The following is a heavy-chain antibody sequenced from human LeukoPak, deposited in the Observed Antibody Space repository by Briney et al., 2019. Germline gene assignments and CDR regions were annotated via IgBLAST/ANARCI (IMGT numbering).Heavy chain of an antibody. D-gene: IGHD2-2*01. CDR1: GYTFTGYY. Sequence: ASVKVSCKASGYTFTGYYMHWVRQAPGQGLEWMGWINPKSGGTNYEQTFQGRVSMTRDTSISTAYMELSRLRSDDTAVYYCARSTIVVVPAAMRGWFDPWGQGTLVTVSS. CDR3: ARSTIVVVPAAMRGWFDP. V-gene: IGHV1-2*02. J-gene: IGHJ5*02. CDR2: INPKSGGT.